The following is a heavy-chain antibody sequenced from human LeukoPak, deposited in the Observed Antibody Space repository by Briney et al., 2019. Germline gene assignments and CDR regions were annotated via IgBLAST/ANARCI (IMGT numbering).Heavy chain of an antibody. J-gene: IGHJ4*02. Sequence: GGSLRLSCAASGFTFSSYSMNWVRQAPGKGLEWVSSISSSSSYIYYADSVKGRFTISRDNAKNSLYLQMNSLRAEDTAVYYCARIGPHVLRYFECWGQGTLVTVSS. D-gene: IGHD3-9*01. V-gene: IGHV3-21*01. CDR2: ISSSSSYI. CDR3: ARIGPHVLRYFEC. CDR1: GFTFSSYS.